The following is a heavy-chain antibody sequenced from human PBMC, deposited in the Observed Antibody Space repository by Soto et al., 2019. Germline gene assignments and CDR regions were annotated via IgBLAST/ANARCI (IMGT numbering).Heavy chain of an antibody. CDR2: IYSGGTT. D-gene: IGHD3-22*01. CDR3: AREDYYDSSGYYGY. J-gene: IGHJ4*02. V-gene: IGHV3-53*01. CDR1: GFTVSSNY. Sequence: PGGSLRLSCAASGFTVSSNYMSWVRQAPGKGLEWVSVIYSGGTTYYADSVKGRFTISRDNSKNTLYLQMNSLRAGDTAVYYCAREDYYDSSGYYGYWGQGTLVTVSS.